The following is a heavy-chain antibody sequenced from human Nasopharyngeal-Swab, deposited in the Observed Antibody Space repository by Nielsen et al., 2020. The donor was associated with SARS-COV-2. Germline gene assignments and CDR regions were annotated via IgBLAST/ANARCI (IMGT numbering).Heavy chain of an antibody. D-gene: IGHD3-3*01. V-gene: IGHV3-23*03. J-gene: IGHJ4*02. CDR3: AKDTHYDFWSGYYFDY. CDR2: IYSGGSST. Sequence: GESLKISCAASGFTFSSYAMSWVRQAPGKGLEWVSVIYSGGSSTYYADSVKGRFTISRDNSKNTLYLQMNSLRAEDTAVYYCAKDTHYDFWSGYYFDYWGQGTLVTVSS. CDR1: GFTFSSYA.